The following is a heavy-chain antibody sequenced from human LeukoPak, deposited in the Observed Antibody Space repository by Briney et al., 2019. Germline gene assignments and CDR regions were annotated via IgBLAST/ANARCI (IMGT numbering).Heavy chain of an antibody. D-gene: IGHD2-21*01. CDR1: GYSFTTYW. CDR3: ARLGVASGFDY. J-gene: IGHJ4*02. CDR2: IYPDDSDT. V-gene: IGHV5-51*01. Sequence: GESLKISCKASGYSFTTYWIGWVRQMPGKGLEWMGIIYPDDSDTKYSPSFQGQVTISADKSITTAYLQWSSLKASDTAMYYCARLGVASGFDYWGQGTPVTVSS.